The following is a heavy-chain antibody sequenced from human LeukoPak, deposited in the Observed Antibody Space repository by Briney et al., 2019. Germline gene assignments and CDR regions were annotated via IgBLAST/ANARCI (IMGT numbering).Heavy chain of an antibody. J-gene: IGHJ6*02. CDR3: ARADFSPDYYYYGMDV. D-gene: IGHD2/OR15-2a*01. Sequence: ASVKVSCKASGYTFTGYYMHWVRQAPGQGLEWMGRINPNSGGTNYAQKFQGRVTMTRDTSISTAYMELRSLRSDDTAVYYCARADFSPDYYYYGMDVWGQGTTVTVSS. CDR1: GYTFTGYY. CDR2: INPNSGGT. V-gene: IGHV1-2*06.